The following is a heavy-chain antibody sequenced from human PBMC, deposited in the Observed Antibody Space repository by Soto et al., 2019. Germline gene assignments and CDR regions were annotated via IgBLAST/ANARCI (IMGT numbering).Heavy chain of an antibody. V-gene: IGHV3-30*18. J-gene: IGHJ4*02. Sequence: QVQLVESGGGVVQPGRSLRLSCAASGFTFSQYAMHWVRQAPGKGLEWVALMSYDGSNEYYADSVKGRFTISRDNSNNTLYLQRNSLRAEDTAVYYCAKDGSHNFDYWGQGTLVTVSS. D-gene: IGHD1-26*01. CDR2: MSYDGSNE. CDR1: GFTFSQYA. CDR3: AKDGSHNFDY.